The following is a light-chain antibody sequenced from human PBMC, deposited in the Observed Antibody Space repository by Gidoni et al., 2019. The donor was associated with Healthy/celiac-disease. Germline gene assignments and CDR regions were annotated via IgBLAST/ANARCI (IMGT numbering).Light chain of an antibody. J-gene: IGKJ4*01. CDR3: QQYNNWPPLT. CDR1: QSVSSN. CDR2: GAS. Sequence: PGERATLPCRASQSVSSNLAWYQQKPGQAPRLLIYGASTRATGIPARFSGSGSGTEFTLTISSLQSEDFAVYYCQQYNNWPPLTFGGGTKVEIK. V-gene: IGKV3-15*01.